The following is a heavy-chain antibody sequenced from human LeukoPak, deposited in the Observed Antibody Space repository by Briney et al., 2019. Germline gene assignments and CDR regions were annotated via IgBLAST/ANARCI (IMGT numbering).Heavy chain of an antibody. V-gene: IGHV3-30-3*01. D-gene: IGHD5-18*01. CDR3: ARDRDTEYYFDY. J-gene: IGHJ4*02. Sequence: GGSLRLSCAASGFTFSNAWMSWVRQAPGKGLEWVAVISYDGSNKYYADSVKGRFTISRDNSKNTLYLQMNSLRAEDTAVYYCARDRDTEYYFDYWGQGTLVTVSS. CDR1: GFTFSNAW. CDR2: ISYDGSNK.